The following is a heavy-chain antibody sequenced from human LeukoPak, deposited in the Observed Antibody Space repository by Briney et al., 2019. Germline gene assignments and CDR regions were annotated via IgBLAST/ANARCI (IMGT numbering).Heavy chain of an antibody. CDR3: AVPAMDV. V-gene: IGHV3-9*01. CDR2: ISSNSGNI. J-gene: IGHJ6*02. Sequence: GGSLRLSCAGSAFAFDDYAMHWVRQPPGKGLEWVSGISSNSGNIGYADSVKGRFTISRDTAKNSLYLLMNSLRTEDTALYYCAVPAMDVWGQGTTVTVSS. CDR1: AFAFDDYA.